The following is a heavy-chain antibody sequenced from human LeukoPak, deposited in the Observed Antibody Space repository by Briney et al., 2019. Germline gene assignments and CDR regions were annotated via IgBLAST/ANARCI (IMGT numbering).Heavy chain of an antibody. Sequence: SETLPLTCTVSGGSISSYYWSWIRQPPGKGLEWIGYNYYSGSTNYNPSLKSRVTISVDTSKNQFSLKLSSVTAADTAVYYCARRGYDSSGYYPYFDYWGQGTLVTASS. CDR2: NYYSGST. CDR1: GGSISSYY. J-gene: IGHJ4*02. V-gene: IGHV4-59*01. D-gene: IGHD3-22*01. CDR3: ARRGYDSSGYYPYFDY.